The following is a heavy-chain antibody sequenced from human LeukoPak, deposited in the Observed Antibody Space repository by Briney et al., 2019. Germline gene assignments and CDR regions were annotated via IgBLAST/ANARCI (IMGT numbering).Heavy chain of an antibody. J-gene: IGHJ4*02. D-gene: IGHD3-22*01. CDR2: ISASGST. CDR1: GGSISSYY. CDR3: ARSHSSGYYWTIDY. V-gene: IGHV4-4*07. Sequence: SETLSLTCTVSGGSISSYYWSWIRQPAGKGLEWLGRISASGSTNYNPSLKSRVTISVDTSHKQFSLKVSSVTAADTAVYYCARSHSSGYYWTIDYWGQGTLVTVSS.